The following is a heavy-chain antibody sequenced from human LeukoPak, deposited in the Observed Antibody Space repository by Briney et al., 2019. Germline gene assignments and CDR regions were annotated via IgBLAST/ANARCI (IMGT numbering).Heavy chain of an antibody. J-gene: IGHJ6*02. V-gene: IGHV3-7*01. Sequence: GGSLRLSCAASGFTFSNYWMSWVRQTPGKGLEWVANIKEDGSDKYYVDSLKGRFTISRDNAKNSLYLQMNSLRAEDTAVYYCARQYYYGMDVWGQGTTVTVSS. CDR1: GFTFSNYW. CDR3: ARQYYYGMDV. CDR2: IKEDGSDK.